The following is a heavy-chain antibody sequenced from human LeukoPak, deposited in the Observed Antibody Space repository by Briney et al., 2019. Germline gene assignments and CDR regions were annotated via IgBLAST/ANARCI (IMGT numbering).Heavy chain of an antibody. J-gene: IGHJ6*04. V-gene: IGHV3-11*06. CDR2: ISSSSSYT. Sequence: GGSLRLSCAASGFTFSDYYMSRIRQAPGKGLEWVSYISSSSSYTNYADSVKGRFTISRDNAKNSLYLQMNSLRAEDTAVYYCARDSWAAADPYYYYGMDVWGKGTTVTVSS. D-gene: IGHD6-13*01. CDR3: ARDSWAAADPYYYYGMDV. CDR1: GFTFSDYY.